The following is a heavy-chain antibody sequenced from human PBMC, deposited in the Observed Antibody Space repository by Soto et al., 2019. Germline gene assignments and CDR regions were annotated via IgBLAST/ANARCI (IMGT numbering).Heavy chain of an antibody. CDR1: GGSFSGYY. J-gene: IGHJ6*02. CDR3: FGESHPGRYYYYGMDV. CDR2: INHSGST. D-gene: IGHD3-10*01. Sequence: SETLSLTCAVYGGSFSGYYWSWIRQPPGKGLEWIGEINHSGSTNYNPSLKSRVTISVDTSKNQFSLKLSSVTAEDTAVYYCFGESHPGRYYYYGMDVWGQGTTVTVSS. V-gene: IGHV4-34*03.